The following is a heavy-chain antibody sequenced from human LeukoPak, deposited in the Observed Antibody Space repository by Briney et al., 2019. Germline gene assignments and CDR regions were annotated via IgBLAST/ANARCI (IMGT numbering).Heavy chain of an antibody. CDR2: INSDGSST. CDR3: ARDWVGISRNAFDI. CDR1: GFTFSSYW. D-gene: IGHD2-21*01. Sequence: TGGSLRLSCAASGFTFSSYWMHWVRQAPGKGLVWVSRINSDGSSTSYADSVKGRFTISRDNVKNTLYLQMNSLRAEDTALYYCARDWVGISRNAFDIWGQGTMVTVSS. J-gene: IGHJ3*02. V-gene: IGHV3-74*01.